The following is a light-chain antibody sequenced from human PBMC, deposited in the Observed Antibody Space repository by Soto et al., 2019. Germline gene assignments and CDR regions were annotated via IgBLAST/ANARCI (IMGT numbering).Light chain of an antibody. CDR1: QRISKS. CDR2: KAS. J-gene: IGKJ4*01. V-gene: IGKV1-5*03. Sequence: DIQMTQSPSTLSASVGDRVTITCRAIQRISKSLAWYQQKPGKAPNLLIYKASSLESGVPSRFSGSGSGTEFTLTISSLQPDDFATYYCRQYVSYPVTFGGGTKVEMK. CDR3: RQYVSYPVT.